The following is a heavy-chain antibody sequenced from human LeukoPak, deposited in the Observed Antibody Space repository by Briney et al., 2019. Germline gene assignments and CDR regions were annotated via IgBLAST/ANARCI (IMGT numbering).Heavy chain of an antibody. V-gene: IGHV1-8*01. CDR3: ARSSYSTYYPVDY. CDR2: MNPNSGNT. D-gene: IGHD2/OR15-2a*01. Sequence: ASVKVSCKASGYTFTSYDINWVRQATGQGLEWMGWMNPNSGNTDYAQKFQGRITMTRNTSISTAYMELSSLRSEDTAVYYRARSSYSTYYPVDYWGQGTLVTVSS. J-gene: IGHJ4*02. CDR1: GYTFTSYD.